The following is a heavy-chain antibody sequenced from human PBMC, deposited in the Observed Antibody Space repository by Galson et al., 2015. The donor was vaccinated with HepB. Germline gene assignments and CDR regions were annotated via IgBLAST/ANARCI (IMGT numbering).Heavy chain of an antibody. D-gene: IGHD1-1*01. CDR2: ITWDGDNT. CDR3: AKDKIIYNWNVGFFDS. CDR1: GFTFDAYS. J-gene: IGHJ4*02. Sequence: SLRLSCAASGFTFDAYSTHWVRQAPGKGLEWISYITWDGDNTYYADSVKGRFTISRQNSANSLYLQMNSLRIEDTAFYYCAKDKIIYNWNVGFFDSWGQGTLVTVSS. V-gene: IGHV3-43*01.